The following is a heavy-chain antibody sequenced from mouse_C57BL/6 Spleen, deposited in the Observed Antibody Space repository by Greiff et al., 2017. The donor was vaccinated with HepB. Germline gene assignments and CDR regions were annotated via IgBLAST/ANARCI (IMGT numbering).Heavy chain of an antibody. J-gene: IGHJ4*01. CDR2: IDPSDSDT. D-gene: IGHD1-1*01. V-gene: IGHV1-50*01. CDR3: ARRWEITTVVATTFYYAMDY. CDR1: GYTFTSYW. Sequence: QVQLQQPGAELVKPGASVKLSCKASGYTFTSYWMQWVKQRPGQGLEWIGEIDPSDSDTNYNQKFKGKATLTVDTSSSTAYMQLSSLTSEDSAVYYCARRWEITTVVATTFYYAMDYWGQGTSVTVSS.